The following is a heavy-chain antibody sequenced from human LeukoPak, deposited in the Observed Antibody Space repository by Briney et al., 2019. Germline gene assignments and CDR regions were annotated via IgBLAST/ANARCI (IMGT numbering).Heavy chain of an antibody. J-gene: IGHJ6*02. D-gene: IGHD3-10*01. Sequence: GGSLRLSCAASGFTFSNFWMSWVRQAPGKGLEWVANINQDGREQYYVDSVKGRFTISRDNAKNSLFLQMNSLRAEDTAVYFCARDSGSGSYHWRYYYGMDVWGQGTTVTVSS. CDR1: GFTFSNFW. V-gene: IGHV3-7*05. CDR2: INQDGREQ. CDR3: ARDSGSGSYHWRYYYGMDV.